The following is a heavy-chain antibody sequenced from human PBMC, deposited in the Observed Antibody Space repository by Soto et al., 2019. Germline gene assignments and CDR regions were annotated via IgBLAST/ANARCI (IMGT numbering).Heavy chain of an antibody. D-gene: IGHD3-3*01. CDR2: MNPNSGNT. CDR1: GYTFTSYD. V-gene: IGHV1-8*01. CDR3: ARAYYDFWSGYYDY. J-gene: IGHJ4*02. Sequence: ASVKVSCKASGYTFTSYDINWVRQATGQGLEWMGWMNPNSGNTGYAQKFQGRVTMTRNTSISTAYMELSSLRSEDTAVCYCARAYYDFWSGYYDYWGQGTLVTVSS.